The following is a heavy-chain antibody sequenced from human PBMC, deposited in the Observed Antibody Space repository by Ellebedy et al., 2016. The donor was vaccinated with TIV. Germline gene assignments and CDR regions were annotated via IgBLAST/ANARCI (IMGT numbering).Heavy chain of an antibody. CDR1: GDSVSTDIG. CDR3: ARGWFRSGMGV. CDR2: TYYRSKWNN. V-gene: IGHV6-1*01. J-gene: IGHJ6*02. D-gene: IGHD2-15*01. Sequence: SQTLSLTCVISGDSVSTDIGWNWIRQSPSRGLEWLGRTYYRSKWNNDYAVSLKSRITINPDTSKNLFSLQLNSVTPEDTAVYYCARGWFRSGMGVWGQGTTVTVSS.